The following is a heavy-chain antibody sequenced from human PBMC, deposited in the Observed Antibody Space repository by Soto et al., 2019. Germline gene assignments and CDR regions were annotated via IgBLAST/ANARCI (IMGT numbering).Heavy chain of an antibody. V-gene: IGHV4-28*01. CDR2: IYYSGTT. J-gene: IGHJ4*02. CDR3: ARREIQGPIDY. Sequence: QVQLQESGPGLVKPSDTLSLTCAVSGYSISSSNWWGWIRQPPGKGLEWIGYIYYSGTTYYNPSLKRRFTISEDTSKNQYTLKMTSVTAVDTAVYYCARREIQGPIDYWGQGALVTVSS. CDR1: GYSISSSNW. D-gene: IGHD1-26*01.